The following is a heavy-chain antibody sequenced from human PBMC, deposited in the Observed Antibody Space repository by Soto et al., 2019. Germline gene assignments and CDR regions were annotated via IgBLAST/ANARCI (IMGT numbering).Heavy chain of an antibody. Sequence: ASVKVSCKASGYSFTSYSVHWVRQAPGQRLDWMGHIGVPNDNTKFSQSLQDRVTLSMDRSASTVYMELSSLRSEDTAVYYCARSVNLAFDYWG. CDR2: IGVPNDNT. J-gene: IGHJ4*01. V-gene: IGHV1-3*01. D-gene: IGHD3-3*01. CDR1: GYSFTSYS. CDR3: ARSVNLAFDY.